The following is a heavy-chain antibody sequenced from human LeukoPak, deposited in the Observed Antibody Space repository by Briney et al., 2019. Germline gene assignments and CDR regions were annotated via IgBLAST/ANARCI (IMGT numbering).Heavy chain of an antibody. CDR1: GFTFSNYW. V-gene: IGHV3-74*01. CDR3: AREAQRGYYFDY. J-gene: IGHJ4*02. Sequence: GGSLRLSCAASGFTFSNYWIHWVRQAPGKGLVWVSRIDSDGSSTNYADSVKGRFTISRDNAKNTLYLQMNSLRAEDTAVYYCAREAQRGYYFDYWGQGTPVTVSS. D-gene: IGHD1-1*01. CDR2: IDSDGSST.